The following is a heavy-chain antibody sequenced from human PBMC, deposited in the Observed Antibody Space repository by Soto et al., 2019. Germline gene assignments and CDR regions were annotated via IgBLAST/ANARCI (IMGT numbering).Heavy chain of an antibody. CDR2: IWYDGSNK. CDR1: GFTFSSYG. D-gene: IGHD1-26*01. CDR3: ARDIWRRGATYAEYFQH. J-gene: IGHJ1*01. V-gene: IGHV3-33*01. Sequence: QVQLVESGGGVVQPGRSLRLSCAASGFTFSSYGMHWVRQAPGKGLEWVAVIWYDGSNKYYADSVKGRFTISRDNSKNTLYLQMNSLRAEDTAVYYCARDIWRRGATYAEYFQHWGQGTLVTVSS.